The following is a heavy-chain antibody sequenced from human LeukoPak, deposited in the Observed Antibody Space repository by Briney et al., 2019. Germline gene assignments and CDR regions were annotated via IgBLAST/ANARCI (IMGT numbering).Heavy chain of an antibody. D-gene: IGHD2-15*01. CDR1: GFTFSSYS. CDR3: AGVVPLGYYYYYMDV. J-gene: IGHJ6*03. Sequence: PGGSLRLSCAASGFTFSSYSMNWVRQAPGKGLEWVSSISSSSSYIYYADSVKGRFTISRDNAKNSLYLQMNSLRAEDTAVYYCAGVVPLGYYYYYMDVWGKGTTVTVSS. V-gene: IGHV3-21*01. CDR2: ISSSSSYI.